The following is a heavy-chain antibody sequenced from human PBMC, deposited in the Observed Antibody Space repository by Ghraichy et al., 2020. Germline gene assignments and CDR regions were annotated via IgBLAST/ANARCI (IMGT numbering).Heavy chain of an antibody. Sequence: GGSLRLSCTASGFTFGDYAMSWVRQAPGKGLEWVGFIRSKAYGGTTEYAASVKGRFTISRDDSKSIAYLQMNSLKTEDTAVYYCTRLIRLGELFFVGAFDIWGQGTMVTVSS. J-gene: IGHJ3*02. CDR1: GFTFGDYA. V-gene: IGHV3-49*04. CDR3: TRLIRLGELFFVGAFDI. CDR2: IRSKAYGGTT. D-gene: IGHD3-16*01.